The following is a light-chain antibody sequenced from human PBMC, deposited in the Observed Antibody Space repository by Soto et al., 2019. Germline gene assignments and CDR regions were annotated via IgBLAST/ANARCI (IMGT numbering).Light chain of an antibody. Sequence: EIVMTQSPATLSVSPGDRATLSCRASQSVSSNLAWYQQKPGQAPRLLIYGASTRATGIPARFSGSGSGTEFTLTISSLQYEDFAVYYCQQYNNWHPWTFGQGTKVEIK. CDR1: QSVSSN. J-gene: IGKJ1*01. CDR2: GAS. CDR3: QQYNNWHPWT. V-gene: IGKV3-15*01.